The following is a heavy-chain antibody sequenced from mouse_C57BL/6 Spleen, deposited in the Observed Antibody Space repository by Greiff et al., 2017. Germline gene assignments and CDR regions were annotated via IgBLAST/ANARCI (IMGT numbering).Heavy chain of an antibody. CDR3: ARRGYYGPYYYAMDY. V-gene: IGHV5-12*01. D-gene: IGHD1-1*01. Sequence: EVMLVESGGGLVQPGGSLKLSCAASGFTFSDYYMYWVRQTPEKRLEWVAYISNGGGCTYYPDTVKGRFTISRDNAKNPLYLQMSRLKSEDTAMYYCARRGYYGPYYYAMDYWGQGTSVTVSS. CDR2: ISNGGGCT. J-gene: IGHJ4*01. CDR1: GFTFSDYY.